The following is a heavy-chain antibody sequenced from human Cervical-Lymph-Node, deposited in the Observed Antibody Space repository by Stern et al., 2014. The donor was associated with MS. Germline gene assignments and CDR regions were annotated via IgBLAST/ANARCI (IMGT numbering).Heavy chain of an antibody. J-gene: IGHJ6*02. CDR2: IKKDGGGK. V-gene: IGHV3-7*01. CDR3: ARDCGVGHCDGVRGYSYYYGLDV. CDR1: GFGFGSYW. D-gene: IGHD2-21*01. Sequence: VQLVESGGGLVQPGGSLGPPCEAPGFGFGSYWMSGVRQAPGKGLEWVANIKKDGGGKYYVDSVKGRFTISRDNAKNSLYLQMNSLRGEDTAVYYCARDCGVGHCDGVRGYSYYYGLDVWGQGTSVTVSS.